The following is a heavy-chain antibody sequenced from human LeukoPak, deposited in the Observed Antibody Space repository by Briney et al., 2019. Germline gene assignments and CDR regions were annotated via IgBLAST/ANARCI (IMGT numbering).Heavy chain of an antibody. J-gene: IGHJ4*02. CDR1: GFTFSIYW. CDR3: ARDKVVGATLFDY. D-gene: IGHD1-26*01. V-gene: IGHV3-7*01. CDR2: IKQDGSER. Sequence: HPGGSLRLSCAASGFTFSIYWMSWVRQAPGKGLEWVANIKQDGSERYSVDSVKGRFTISRDNAKNALYLQMNSLRAEDTAVYYCARDKVVGATLFDYWGQGALVTVSS.